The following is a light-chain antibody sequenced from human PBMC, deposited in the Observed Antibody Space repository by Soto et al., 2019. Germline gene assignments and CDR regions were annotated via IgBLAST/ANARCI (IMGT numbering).Light chain of an antibody. V-gene: IGKV1-6*01. J-gene: IGKJ5*01. CDR3: QQLDTYP. CDR1: QGIRND. Sequence: IQMTQSPSSLSASVGDRVTITCRASQGIRNDLGWYQQKPGKAPKLLIFAASSLQSGVPSRFSGSGSGTDFTLTVSSLQPEAFAPCYCQQLDTYPFGQGTRLEIK. CDR2: AAS.